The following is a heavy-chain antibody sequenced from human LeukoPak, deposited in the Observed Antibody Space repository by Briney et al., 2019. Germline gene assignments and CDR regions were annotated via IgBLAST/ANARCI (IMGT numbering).Heavy chain of an antibody. CDR3: AKVRKTWELADFDY. Sequence: PGGSLRLSCGASGLTFSSYGMHWVRQARGKGLEWVSAISGSGGSTYYADSVKGRFTISRDNSKNTLYLQMNSLRAEDTAVYYCAKVRKTWELADFDYWGQGTLVTVSS. CDR2: ISGSGGST. D-gene: IGHD1-26*01. V-gene: IGHV3-23*01. J-gene: IGHJ4*02. CDR1: GLTFSSYG.